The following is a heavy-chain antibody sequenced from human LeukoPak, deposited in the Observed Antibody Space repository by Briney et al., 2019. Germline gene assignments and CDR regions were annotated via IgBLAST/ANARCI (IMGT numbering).Heavy chain of an antibody. CDR1: GFTFSSYG. D-gene: IGHD2-2*02. Sequence: PGGSLRLSCAASGFTFSSYGMHWVRQAPGKGLEWVALISYDGSNKYYADSMKGRFTISRDNSKNTLYLQMNSLRAEDTAVYYCAKQAQLYTNRWQNWFDPWGQGTLVTVSS. V-gene: IGHV3-30*18. CDR2: ISYDGSNK. CDR3: AKQAQLYTNRWQNWFDP. J-gene: IGHJ5*02.